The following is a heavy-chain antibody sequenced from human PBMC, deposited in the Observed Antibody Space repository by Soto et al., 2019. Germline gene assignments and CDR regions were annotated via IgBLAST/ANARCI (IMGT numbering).Heavy chain of an antibody. D-gene: IGHD3-10*01. J-gene: IGHJ4*02. V-gene: IGHV4-39*01. CDR2: IYYSGST. Sequence: QLQLQESGPGLVKPSETLSLTCTVSGGSISSSSYYWGWIRQPPGKGLEWIGSIYYSGSTYYNPSLKSRVTISVDTSKNQFSLKLSSVTAADTAVYYCARTYYYGSGSYGVPQDWGQGTLVTVSS. CDR1: GGSISSSSYY. CDR3: ARTYYYGSGSYGVPQD.